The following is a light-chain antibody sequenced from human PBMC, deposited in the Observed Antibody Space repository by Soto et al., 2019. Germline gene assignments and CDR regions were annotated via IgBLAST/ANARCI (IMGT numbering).Light chain of an antibody. J-gene: IGKJ5*01. CDR3: QYLNGVPTIT. V-gene: IGKV1-9*01. Sequence: DIHRTQSPSILSASVGDRVTLTCRASPDVSDFLAWYQHAPGKAPNLLVYGGYTLQSGVPSRFSGSGSGTEFSLTITGLQPEDFATYYCQYLNGVPTITFGQGTRLEIK. CDR1: PDVSDF. CDR2: GGY.